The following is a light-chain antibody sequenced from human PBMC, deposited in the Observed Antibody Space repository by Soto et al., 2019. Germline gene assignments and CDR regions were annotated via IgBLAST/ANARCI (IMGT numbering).Light chain of an antibody. CDR2: WAS. CDR3: QQYFNTPWT. J-gene: IGKJ1*01. CDR1: QSLLYRSKNKDY. V-gene: IGKV4-1*01. Sequence: DIIMTQSPESLAVSLGERATINCKSSQSLLYRSKNKDYLAWYQQKPGQPLRLLIYWASTRESGVSDRFSGSGSGTDFTLTVTSMQAEDVAVYYCQQYFNTPWTFGQGTKVEIK.